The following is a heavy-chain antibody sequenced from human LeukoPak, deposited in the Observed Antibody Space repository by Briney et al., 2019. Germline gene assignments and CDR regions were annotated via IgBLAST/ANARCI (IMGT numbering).Heavy chain of an antibody. D-gene: IGHD6-19*01. CDR3: ARDYGEWLVPSS. CDR2: IRQSGGT. V-gene: IGHV4-34*01. Sequence: PSETLSLTCAVYGGSFSTYFWSRIRQAPGKGLEWIGEIRQSGGTNYNPSLKSRLTISVDTSKNQFSLKLNSVTAADTAVYYCARDYGEWLVPSSWGQGTVVTVSS. CDR1: GGSFSTYF. J-gene: IGHJ5*02.